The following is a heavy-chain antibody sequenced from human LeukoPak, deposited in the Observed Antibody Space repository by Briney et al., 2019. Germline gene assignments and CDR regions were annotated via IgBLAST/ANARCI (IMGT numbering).Heavy chain of an antibody. J-gene: IGHJ5*02. D-gene: IGHD2-2*01. CDR2: IYHSGST. CDR3: AREWRYCSSTSCPGWFDP. CDR1: GGSISSGGYY. Sequence: SQTLSLTCTVSGGSISSGGYYWSWIRQPPGKGLEWIGYIYHSGSTYYNPSLKSRVTISVDRSKNQFSLKLSSVTAADTAVYYCAREWRYCSSTSCPGWFDPWGQGTLVTVSS. V-gene: IGHV4-30-2*01.